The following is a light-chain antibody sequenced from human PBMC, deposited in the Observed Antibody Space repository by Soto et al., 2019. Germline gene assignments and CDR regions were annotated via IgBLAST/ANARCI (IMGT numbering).Light chain of an antibody. CDR2: GAS. Sequence: EIVLTQSPGNLSLSPGERATLSCRASQTVSSNYLAWCQQRPGQAPRLLIYGASTRAAGIPDRFSGSGSGTDFTLTITRLEPEDSAVYFCQQYTGPPTTFGQGTRLEIK. CDR1: QTVSSNY. CDR3: QQYTGPPTT. J-gene: IGKJ5*01. V-gene: IGKV3-20*01.